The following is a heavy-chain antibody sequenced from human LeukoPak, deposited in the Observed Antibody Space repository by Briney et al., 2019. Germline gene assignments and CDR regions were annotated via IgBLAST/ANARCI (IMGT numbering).Heavy chain of an antibody. CDR2: IKQDGSEK. Sequence: GGSLRLSCAASGFTFSSYWMSWVRQAPGKGLEWVANIKQDGSEKYYVDSVKGRFTISRDNDKNSLYLQMNSLRAEDTAVYYCARDHQDYYDSSGYYPDAFDIWGQGTMVTVSS. D-gene: IGHD3-22*01. CDR1: GFTFSSYW. CDR3: ARDHQDYYDSSGYYPDAFDI. V-gene: IGHV3-7*01. J-gene: IGHJ3*02.